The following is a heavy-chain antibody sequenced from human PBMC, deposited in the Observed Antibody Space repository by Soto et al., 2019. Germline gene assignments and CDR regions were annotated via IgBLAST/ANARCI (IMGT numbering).Heavy chain of an antibody. CDR3: AKEGYYYYGMDV. CDR1: GFTFSSYG. V-gene: IGHV3-30*18. J-gene: IGHJ6*02. CDR2: ISYDGSNK. Sequence: GGSLRLSXAASGFTFSSYGMHWVRQAPGKGLEWVAVISYDGSNKYYADSVKGRFTISRDNSKNTLYLQMNSLRAEDTAVYYCAKEGYYYYGMDVWGQGTTVTVSS.